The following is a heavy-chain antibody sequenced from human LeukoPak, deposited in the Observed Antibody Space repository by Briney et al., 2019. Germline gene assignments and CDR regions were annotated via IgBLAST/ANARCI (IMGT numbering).Heavy chain of an antibody. D-gene: IGHD6-13*01. V-gene: IGHV3-49*04. Sequence: GRSLRLSCTASGFTFGDYAMSWVRQAPGKGLEWAGFIRSKAYGGTTEYAASVKGRFPISRDDSKSIAYLQMNSLKTEDTAVYYCTRDSGRYSSSWYYYYGMDVWGQGTTVTVSS. J-gene: IGHJ6*02. CDR3: TRDSGRYSSSWYYYYGMDV. CDR2: IRSKAYGGTT. CDR1: GFTFGDYA.